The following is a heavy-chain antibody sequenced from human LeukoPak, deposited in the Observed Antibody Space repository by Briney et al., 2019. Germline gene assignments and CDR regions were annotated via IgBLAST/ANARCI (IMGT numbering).Heavy chain of an antibody. CDR3: ARASDYYGSGSSYYFDY. CDR2: IWYDGSNK. Sequence: GGSLRLSCAASGFTFSSYGMHWVRRAPGKGLEWVAVIWYDGSNKYYADSVKGRFTISRDNSKNTLYLQMNSLRAEDTAVYYCARASDYYGSGSSYYFDYWGQGTLVTVSS. CDR1: GFTFSSYG. V-gene: IGHV3-33*01. J-gene: IGHJ4*02. D-gene: IGHD3-10*01.